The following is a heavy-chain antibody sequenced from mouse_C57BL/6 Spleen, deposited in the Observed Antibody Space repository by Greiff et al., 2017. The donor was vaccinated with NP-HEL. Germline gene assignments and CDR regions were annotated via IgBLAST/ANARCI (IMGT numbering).Heavy chain of an antibody. CDR3: ARQLRPEGFDY. V-gene: IGHV3-6*01. D-gene: IGHD3-2*02. J-gene: IGHJ2*01. Sequence: EVQLQESGPGLVKPSQSLSLTCSVTGYSITSGYYWNWIRQFPGNKLEWMGYISYDGSNNYNPSLKNRISITRDTSKNQFFLKLNSVTTEDTATYYCARQLRPEGFDYWGQGTTLTVSS. CDR1: GYSITSGYY. CDR2: ISYDGSN.